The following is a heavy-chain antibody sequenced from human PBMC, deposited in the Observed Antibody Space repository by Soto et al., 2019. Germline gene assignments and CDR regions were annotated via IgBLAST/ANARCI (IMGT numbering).Heavy chain of an antibody. Sequence: SETVSLTCTFSVASINSGDYYCSWIRQPPGKGLEWIGHIYYSGSTYYNPSLKSRAGISVDSSKSQVSLKLTPVTAADTAVYFCARIIMNYYRLEYWGQGARVTVSS. CDR2: IYYSGST. D-gene: IGHD3-10*01. CDR1: VASINSGDYY. J-gene: IGHJ4*02. V-gene: IGHV4-30-4*01. CDR3: ARIIMNYYRLEY.